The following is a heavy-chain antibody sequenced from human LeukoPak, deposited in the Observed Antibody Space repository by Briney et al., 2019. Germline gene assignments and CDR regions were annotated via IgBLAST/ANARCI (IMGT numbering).Heavy chain of an antibody. V-gene: IGHV1-69*05. J-gene: IGHJ4*02. Sequence: ASVKVSCKASGGTFSNYAISWVRQAPGQGLEWMGRIIPIFGTTNYAQKFQGRVTITTDESTSTAYMELSSLRPEDMAVYYCARGGEANYYDTSGYYLYYYWGQGTLVTVSS. D-gene: IGHD3-22*01. CDR2: IIPIFGTT. CDR3: ARGGEANYYDTSGYYLYYY. CDR1: GGTFSNYA.